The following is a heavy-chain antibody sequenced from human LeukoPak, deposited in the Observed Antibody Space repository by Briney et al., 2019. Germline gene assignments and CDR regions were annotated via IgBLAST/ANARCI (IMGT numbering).Heavy chain of an antibody. CDR1: GGTFSSYA. CDR2: IIPIFGTA. V-gene: IGHV1-69*13. J-gene: IGHJ3*02. CDR3: ARTGPLYSSSWYKEDAFDI. D-gene: IGHD6-13*01. Sequence: SVKVSCKASGGTFSSYAISWVRQAPGQGLEWMGGIIPIFGTANYAQKFQGRVTITADESTSTAYMELSSLRSEDTAVYYCARTGPLYSSSWYKEDAFDIWGQGTMVTVSS.